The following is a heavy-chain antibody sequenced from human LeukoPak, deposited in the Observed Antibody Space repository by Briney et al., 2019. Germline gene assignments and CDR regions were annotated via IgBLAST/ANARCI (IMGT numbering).Heavy chain of an antibody. V-gene: IGHV3-7*01. J-gene: IGHJ3*02. CDR3: AREGMFRGVPDAFDM. D-gene: IGHD3-10*01. CDR1: GFAFSSYW. CDR2: LEHDGIEK. Sequence: GGSLRLSCAASGFAFSSYWMDWVRQAPGKGPEWVANLEHDGIEKYLVDSVKGRFAISRDNAKNLLYLQMNNLRVEDTAVYYCAREGMFRGVPDAFDMWGQGTMVTVSS.